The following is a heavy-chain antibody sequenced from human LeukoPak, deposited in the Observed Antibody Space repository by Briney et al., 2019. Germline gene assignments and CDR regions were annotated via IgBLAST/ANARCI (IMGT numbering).Heavy chain of an antibody. V-gene: IGHV4-59*12. CDR2: IYYSGST. J-gene: IGHJ3*02. CDR1: GFTFSSYA. Sequence: LRLSCAASGFTFSSYAMSWVRQPPGKGLEWIGNIYYSGSTYYNPSLKSLFTISLDTSKNQFSLKVSSVTAADTAVYYCARDSAAAAGYNGAFDIWGQGTMVTVSS. CDR3: ARDSAAAAGYNGAFDI. D-gene: IGHD6-13*01.